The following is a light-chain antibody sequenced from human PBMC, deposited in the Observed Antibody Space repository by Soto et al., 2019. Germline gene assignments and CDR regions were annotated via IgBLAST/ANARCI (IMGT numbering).Light chain of an antibody. CDR2: WAS. CDR3: QQYNTWPRT. CDR1: QSVLYSSNNKNY. V-gene: IGKV4-1*01. J-gene: IGKJ1*01. Sequence: DIVMTQSPDSLAVSLGERATINCKSSQSVLYSSNNKNYLAWYQQKPGQPPKLLIYWASTRESGVPDRFSGSGSGTDFTLTISSLQAEDVAVYYCQQYNTWPRTFGQGTKVETK.